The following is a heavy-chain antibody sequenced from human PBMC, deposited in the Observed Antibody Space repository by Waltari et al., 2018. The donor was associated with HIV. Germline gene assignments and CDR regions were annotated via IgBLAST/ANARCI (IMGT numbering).Heavy chain of an antibody. Sequence: EVQLVESGGGLVKPGGSLRPSGTDSGFTFRTDPRNWVRQEPGKGLEWVSSISSGTIYIYYADSVTGRFTVSRDNAKNSLFLQMNSLRADDTAVYYCARQQLGSGALDLWGQGTLVTVSS. D-gene: IGHD3-10*02. CDR3: ARQQLGSGALDL. V-gene: IGHV3-21*02. J-gene: IGHJ4*02. CDR2: ISSGTIYI. CDR1: GFTFRTDP.